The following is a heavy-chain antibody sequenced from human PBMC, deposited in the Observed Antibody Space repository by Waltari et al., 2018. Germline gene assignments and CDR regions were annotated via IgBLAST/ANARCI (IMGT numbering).Heavy chain of an antibody. CDR3: ARGTAYYDSSGYLDYYYGMDV. J-gene: IGHJ6*02. CDR2: IYYSGST. D-gene: IGHD3-22*01. Sequence: QLQLQESGPGLVKPSETLSLTCTVSGGSISSSSYYWGWIRQPPGKGLEWIGSIYYSGSTYYNPSRKSRVTRSVDTSKNQFSLKLSSVTAADTAVYYCARGTAYYDSSGYLDYYYGMDVWGQGTTVTVSS. V-gene: IGHV4-39*07. CDR1: GGSISSSSYY.